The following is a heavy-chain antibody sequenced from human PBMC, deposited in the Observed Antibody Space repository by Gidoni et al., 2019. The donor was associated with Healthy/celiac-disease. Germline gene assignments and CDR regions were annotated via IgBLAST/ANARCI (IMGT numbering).Heavy chain of an antibody. J-gene: IGHJ4*02. Sequence: QVQLVQSGAEVKKPGASVTVSCKASGYTFTGYYMHWVRQAPGQGLEWMGWINPNSGGKNYAQKFQGRVTMTRDTSISTAYMELSRLRSDDTAVYYCARDDGDYDYWGQGTLVTVSS. V-gene: IGHV1-2*02. D-gene: IGHD4-17*01. CDR3: ARDDGDYDY. CDR2: INPNSGGK. CDR1: GYTFTGYY.